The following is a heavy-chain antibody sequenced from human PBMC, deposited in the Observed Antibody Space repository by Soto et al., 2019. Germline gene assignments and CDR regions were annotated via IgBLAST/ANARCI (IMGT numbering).Heavy chain of an antibody. V-gene: IGHV1-2*02. J-gene: IGHJ6*02. D-gene: IGHD1-7*01. CDR3: ARKLELRGSYYYYYDMDV. CDR2: INPNSGGT. Sequence: ASVKVSCKASGYTFTDYYMHWVRQAPGQGLEWMGWINPNSGGTNYAQKVQGRVTMTRDTPISTAYMELSRLRSDDTAVYYCARKLELRGSYYYYYDMDVWGQGTTVTVSS. CDR1: GYTFTDYY.